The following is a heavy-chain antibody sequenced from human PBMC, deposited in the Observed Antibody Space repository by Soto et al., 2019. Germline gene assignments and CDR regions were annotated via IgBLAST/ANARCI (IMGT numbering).Heavy chain of an antibody. CDR1: GFAFRDYD. D-gene: IGHD1-26*01. V-gene: IGHV3-13*05. CDR2: LGAARDP. J-gene: IGHJ6*02. Sequence: EVRLVESGGGSVQPGESLRLSCAASGFAFRDYDMHWVRQRKGKGLEWVSALGAARDPYYVGSVKGRFSVSRDNAQNSLFLQMNNLRVDDMAVHFCARAYLGRLPRRADYYYAMDVWGRGTTVTVSS. CDR3: ARAYLGRLPRRADYYYAMDV.